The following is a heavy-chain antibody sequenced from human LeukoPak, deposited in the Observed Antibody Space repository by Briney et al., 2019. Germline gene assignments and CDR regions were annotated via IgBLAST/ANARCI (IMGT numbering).Heavy chain of an antibody. J-gene: IGHJ4*02. V-gene: IGHV3-23*01. Sequence: GGSLRLSCVASGFTFSNYAMSWVRQAPAKGLEWVSTIRGSGDTTFYAESVKGRFTLSRDNSNNTLSLQMNSLRADDTAIYYCARGHGDYYPGNFVAYWGQGTLVTVSS. CDR2: IRGSGDTT. CDR1: GFTFSNYA. CDR3: ARGHGDYYPGNFVAY. D-gene: IGHD4-17*01.